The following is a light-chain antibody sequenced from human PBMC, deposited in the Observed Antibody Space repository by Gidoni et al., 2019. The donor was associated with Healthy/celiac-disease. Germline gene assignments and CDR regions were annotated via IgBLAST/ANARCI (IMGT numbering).Light chain of an antibody. J-gene: IGKJ2*01. CDR2: AAS. Sequence: DIQMTQSPSSLSASVGDRVTITCRASQSISSYLNGYQQKPGKAPKLLIYAASSLQSGVPSRFSGSGSWTDFTLTISSLQPEDFATCYCQPSYSTPYTFGQGTKLEIK. V-gene: IGKV1-39*01. CDR1: QSISSY. CDR3: QPSYSTPYT.